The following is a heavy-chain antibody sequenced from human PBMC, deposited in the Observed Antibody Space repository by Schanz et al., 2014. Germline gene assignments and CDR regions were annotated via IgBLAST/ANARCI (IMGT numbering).Heavy chain of an antibody. CDR2: INTNTGNP. CDR3: AREDGSSSWLPQHFDY. CDR1: GYTFTNYG. J-gene: IGHJ4*02. Sequence: QVQLVQSGAEVKPPGASVKVSCKASGYTFTNYGISWVRQAPGQGLEWMGWINTNTGNPTYARGFTGRFVISLDTSVSTAYLQISSLKAEDTAVYYCAREDGSSSWLPQHFDYWGQGTLVTVSS. D-gene: IGHD6-13*01. V-gene: IGHV7-4-1*02.